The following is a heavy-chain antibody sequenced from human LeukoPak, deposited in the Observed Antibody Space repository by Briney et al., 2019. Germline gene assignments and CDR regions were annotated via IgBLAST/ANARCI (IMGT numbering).Heavy chain of an antibody. J-gene: IGHJ4*02. D-gene: IGHD6-13*01. CDR2: IKEDGSEK. V-gene: IGHV3-7*05. CDR1: GFTFRNYS. Sequence: PGGSLRVSCAISGFTFRNYSLRWVRQAPGKGLEWVANIKEDGSEKDYVDSVKGRFTISRDNAKNSLYLQMNSLRAEDTAIYYCARDWGAAGLWDYWGQGTLVTVSS. CDR3: ARDWGAAGLWDY.